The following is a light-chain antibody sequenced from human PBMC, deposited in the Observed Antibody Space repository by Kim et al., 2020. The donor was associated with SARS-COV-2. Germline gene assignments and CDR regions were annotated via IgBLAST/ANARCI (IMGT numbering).Light chain of an antibody. CDR1: QSVGSY. CDR2: DTS. CDR3: QQRDNWLT. J-gene: IGKJ4*01. V-gene: IGKV3-11*01. Sequence: LSVSPGDRATLSCRASQSVGSYLAWYQQKPGQGPRLLIYDTSNRASDVSDRFRGSGSGTDFTLTISSVEAEDFAVYYCQQRDNWLTFGGGTKLEI.